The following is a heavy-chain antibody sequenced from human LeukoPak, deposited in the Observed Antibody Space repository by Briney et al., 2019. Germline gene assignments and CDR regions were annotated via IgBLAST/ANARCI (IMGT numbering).Heavy chain of an antibody. J-gene: IGHJ3*02. CDR2: INPSGGST. D-gene: IGHD6-13*01. V-gene: IGHV1-46*01. CDR1: EYTFTNYY. Sequence: GASVKVSCKASEYTFTNYYIHWVRQAPGQGLEWMAIINPSGGSTSYAQKFQDRVTVTRDMSTSTVYMELSSLRSEDTAVYYCAREGIAAAGTDDAFDIWGQGTMVTVSS. CDR3: AREGIAAAGTDDAFDI.